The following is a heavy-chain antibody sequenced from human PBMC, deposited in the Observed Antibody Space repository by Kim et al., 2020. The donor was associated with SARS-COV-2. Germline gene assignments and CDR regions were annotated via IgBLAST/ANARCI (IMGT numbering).Heavy chain of an antibody. CDR1: GYTFTSYY. J-gene: IGHJ6*02. CDR2: INPSGGST. D-gene: IGHD3-10*01. CDR3: AQEIRLRVVRGVGYYGMDV. Sequence: ASVKVSCKASGYTFTSYYMHWVRQAPGQGLEWMGIINPSGGSTSYAQKFQGRVTMTRDTSTSTVYMELSSLRSEDTAVYYCAQEIRLRVVRGVGYYGMDVWGQGTTVTVSS. V-gene: IGHV1-46*01.